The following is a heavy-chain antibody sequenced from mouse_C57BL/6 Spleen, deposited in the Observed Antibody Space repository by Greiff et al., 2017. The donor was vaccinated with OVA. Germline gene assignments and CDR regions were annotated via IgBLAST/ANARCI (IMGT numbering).Heavy chain of an antibody. CDR2: INPNNGGT. Sequence: EVQLQESGPELVKPGASVKMSCKASGYTFTDYNMHWVKQSHGKSLEWIGYINPNNGGTSYNQKFKGKATLTVNKSSSTAYMELRSLTSEDSAVYYCASYYGYAMDYWGQGTSVTVSS. CDR1: GYTFTDYN. J-gene: IGHJ4*01. V-gene: IGHV1-22*01. CDR3: ASYYGYAMDY. D-gene: IGHD1-1*01.